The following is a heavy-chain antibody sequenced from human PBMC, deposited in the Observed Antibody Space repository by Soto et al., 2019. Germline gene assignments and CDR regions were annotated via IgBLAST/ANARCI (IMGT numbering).Heavy chain of an antibody. J-gene: IGHJ3*02. CDR1: GFTFDDYT. Sequence: EVQLVESGGAVIQPGGSLRLSCAASGFTFDDYTIHWVRQAPGKGLEWLSLLSWDGETTFYADSVRGRFTISRDNSKNSLYLQMNSLRTDDTSLYHCAKVLRALRATPDAFDKWGQGTMVTVSS. D-gene: IGHD4-17*01. CDR3: AKVLRALRATPDAFDK. V-gene: IGHV3-43*01. CDR2: LSWDGETT.